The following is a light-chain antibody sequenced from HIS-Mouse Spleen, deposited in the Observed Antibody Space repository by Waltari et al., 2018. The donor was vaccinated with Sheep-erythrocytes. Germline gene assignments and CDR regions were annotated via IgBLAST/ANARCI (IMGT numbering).Light chain of an antibody. CDR1: SSDVGGYNY. V-gene: IGLV2-11*01. J-gene: IGLJ3*02. Sequence: QSALTQPLPVSGSPGQSVTISCTGTSSDVGGYNYVSWYQQHPGKAPKLMIYDVSKRPSGVPDRFSGSKSGNTASLTISGLQAEDEADYYCCSYAGSYTWVFGGGTKLTVL. CDR2: DVS. CDR3: CSYAGSYTWV.